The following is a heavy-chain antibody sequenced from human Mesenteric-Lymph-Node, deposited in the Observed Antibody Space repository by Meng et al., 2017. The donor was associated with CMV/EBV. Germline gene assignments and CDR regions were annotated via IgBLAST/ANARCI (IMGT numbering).Heavy chain of an antibody. D-gene: IGHD3-3*01. V-gene: IGHV5-51*01. CDR1: GYSFSNYW. CDR3: ARISTTFRILGVVGWFDP. Sequence: GESLKISCKASGYSFSNYWIGWVRQMPGKGLEWMGVIYPGDSDTRYSPSFEGQVTISADKSISIAYLQWSSLKASDTAMYFCARISTTFRILGVVGWFDPWGQGTLVTVSS. J-gene: IGHJ5*02. CDR2: IYPGDSDT.